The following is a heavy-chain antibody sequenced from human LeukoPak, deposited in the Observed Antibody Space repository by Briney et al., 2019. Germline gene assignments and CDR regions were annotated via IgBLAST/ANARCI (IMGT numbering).Heavy chain of an antibody. Sequence: SETLSLTCTVSGGSISSYYWSCIRQPPGKGLEWIGYIFTSGNTDYNPSLKSRVTISADTSKNQFSLKLSSVTAADTAVYFCAKLGVTMVRGVYYYYYMDVWGKGTTVTVSS. V-gene: IGHV4-4*09. J-gene: IGHJ6*03. CDR2: IFTSGNT. CDR3: AKLGVTMVRGVYYYYYMDV. CDR1: GGSISSYY. D-gene: IGHD3-10*01.